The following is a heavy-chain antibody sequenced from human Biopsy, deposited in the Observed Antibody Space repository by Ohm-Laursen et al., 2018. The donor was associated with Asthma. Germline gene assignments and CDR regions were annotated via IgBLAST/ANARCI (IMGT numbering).Heavy chain of an antibody. V-gene: IGHV3-9*01. J-gene: IGHJ4*02. CDR1: GFTFDDYA. CDR2: ISWDSGSI. CDR3: AKGEWELLEANFDY. D-gene: IGHD1-26*01. Sequence: SLRLSCAPSGFTFDDYAMHWVRQAPGEGLEWVSGISWDSGSIGYADSVKGRFTISRDNAKNSLYLQMNSLRAEDTALYYCAKGEWELLEANFDYWGQGTLVTVSS.